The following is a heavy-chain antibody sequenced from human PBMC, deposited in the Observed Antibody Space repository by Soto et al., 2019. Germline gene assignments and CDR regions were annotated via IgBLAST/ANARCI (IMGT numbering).Heavy chain of an antibody. CDR3: ASEPHSNSWGDFHH. V-gene: IGHV4-61*08. CDR2: IYDSGTT. D-gene: IGHD2-2*01. J-gene: IGHJ1*01. CDR1: GCSVSSGDYY. Sequence: XETRPLTCSVAGCSVSSGDYYWNWIRQPPGKGLEWIGYIYDSGTTNYNPSLKSRVTISVDTSKNQFSLQLSSVTAADTAIYYCASEPHSNSWGDFHHWGLGTLVTVSS.